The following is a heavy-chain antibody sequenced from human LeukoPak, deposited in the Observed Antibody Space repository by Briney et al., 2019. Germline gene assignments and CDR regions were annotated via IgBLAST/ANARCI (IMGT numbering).Heavy chain of an antibody. Sequence: PGGSLRLSCVASGFNFNTYAIHWVRQAPGRGLEWVSLVSYNGRRKDYAASVMGRFTIDRDNSKNTLYLQMNSLRAEDTAVYYCAKDWGYGSGSYGGQYFDYWGQGTLVTVSS. CDR3: AKDWGYGSGSYGGQYFDY. J-gene: IGHJ4*02. D-gene: IGHD3-10*01. CDR1: GFNFNTYA. V-gene: IGHV3-30*04. CDR2: VSYNGRRK.